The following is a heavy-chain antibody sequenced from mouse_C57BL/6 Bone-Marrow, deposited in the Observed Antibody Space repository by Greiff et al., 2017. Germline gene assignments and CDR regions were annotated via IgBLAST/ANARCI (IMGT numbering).Heavy chain of an antibody. CDR2: IDPENGDT. J-gene: IGHJ3*01. CDR1: GFNIKDDY. V-gene: IGHV14-4*01. Sequence: EVQLQQSGAELVRPGASVKLSCTASGFNIKDDYMHWVKQRPEQGLEWIGWIDPENGDTEYASKFQGKATITADTSSNTAYLQLSSLTSEDTAVYYCTTRGYYDGSSYAGFAYWGQGTLVTVSA. D-gene: IGHD1-1*01. CDR3: TTRGYYDGSSYAGFAY.